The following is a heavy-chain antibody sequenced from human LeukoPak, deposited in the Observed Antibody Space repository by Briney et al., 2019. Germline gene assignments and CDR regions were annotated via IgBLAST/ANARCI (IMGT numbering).Heavy chain of an antibody. CDR2: ISGSGGST. J-gene: IGHJ4*02. CDR1: RIPFNSHA. CDR3: ASPLGSGSPTH. D-gene: IGHD3-10*01. V-gene: IGHV3-23*01. Sequence: GGALHLSLAASRIPFNSHALNLGRPAPGKGAGGVSAISGSGGSTYYADSVKGRFTISRDNSKDTLYLQMNSLRAEDTAVYYCASPLGSGSPTHWGQGTLVTVSS.